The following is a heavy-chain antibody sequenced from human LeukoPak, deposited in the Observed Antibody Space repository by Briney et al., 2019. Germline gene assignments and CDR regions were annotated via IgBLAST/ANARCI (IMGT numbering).Heavy chain of an antibody. CDR1: GFTFSSYA. CDR2: ITASGITT. Sequence: GGSLRLSCAASGFTFSSYAMSWVRQAPGKGLEWVSAITASGITTYHADSVKGRFTISRDNSKSTLYLQVTSLRAEDTAVFYCAKDRAAFYYDSGVAFDFWGHGSLSPSPQ. D-gene: IGHD3-22*01. J-gene: IGHJ4*01. V-gene: IGHV3-23*01. CDR3: AKDRAAFYYDSGVAFDF.